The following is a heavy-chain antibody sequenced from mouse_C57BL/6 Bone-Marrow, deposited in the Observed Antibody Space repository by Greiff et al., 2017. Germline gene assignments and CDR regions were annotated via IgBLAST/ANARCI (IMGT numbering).Heavy chain of an antibody. CDR3: ARPYGSPSYWYFDV. J-gene: IGHJ1*03. D-gene: IGHD1-1*01. CDR1: GYTFTSYW. CDR2: IYPSDSET. Sequence: QVQLQQPGAELVRPGSSVKLSCKASGYTFTSYWMDWVKQRPGQGLEWIGNIYPSDSETHYNQKFKDKATLTVDKSTSTAYMQLSSLTSEDSAVYYGARPYGSPSYWYFDVWGTGTTVTVSS. V-gene: IGHV1-61*01.